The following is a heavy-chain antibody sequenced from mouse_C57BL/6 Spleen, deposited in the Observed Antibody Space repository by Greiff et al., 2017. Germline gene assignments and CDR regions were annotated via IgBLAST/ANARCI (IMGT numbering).Heavy chain of an antibody. J-gene: IGHJ3*01. CDR2: IYPGNSDT. CDR3: TPIDYYGGSDEAY. V-gene: IGHV1-5*01. CDR1: GYTFTSYW. D-gene: IGHD1-1*01. Sequence: EVQLQQSGTVLARPGASVKMSCKTSGYTFTSYWMHWVKQRPGQGLEWIGAIYPGNSDTSYNQKFKGKAKLTAVTSASTAYMELSSLTNEDSAVYYGTPIDYYGGSDEAYWGQGTLVTVSA.